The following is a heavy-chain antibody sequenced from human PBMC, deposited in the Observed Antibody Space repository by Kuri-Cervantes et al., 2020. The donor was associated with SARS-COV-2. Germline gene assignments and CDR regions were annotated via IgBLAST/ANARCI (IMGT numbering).Heavy chain of an antibody. CDR3: ARAAYDEGGYSYGPRYHYGMDV. CDR1: GGSISSGGYS. D-gene: IGHD5-18*01. Sequence: LRLSCAVSGGSISSGGYSWSWIRQPPGKGLEWIGEINHSGSTNYNPSLKSRVTISVDTSKNQFSLKLSSVTAADTAVYYCARAAYDEGGYSYGPRYHYGMDVWGQGTTVTVSS. CDR2: INHSGST. V-gene: IGHV4-30-2*01. J-gene: IGHJ6*02.